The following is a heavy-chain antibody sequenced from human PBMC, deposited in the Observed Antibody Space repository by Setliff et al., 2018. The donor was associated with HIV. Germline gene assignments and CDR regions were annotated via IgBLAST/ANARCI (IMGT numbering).Heavy chain of an antibody. V-gene: IGHV4-59*04. Sequence: PSETLSLTCTVSGGSISSHYWSWIRLPPGKGLEWIGYIYHSGSTYYNPSLKSRVTISIDRSKNQFSLKLSSVTAADTAVYYCARSTYYYGSGKGSGWFDPWGQGTLVTVSS. D-gene: IGHD3-10*01. J-gene: IGHJ5*02. CDR1: GGSISSHY. CDR3: ARSTYYYGSGKGSGWFDP. CDR2: IYHSGST.